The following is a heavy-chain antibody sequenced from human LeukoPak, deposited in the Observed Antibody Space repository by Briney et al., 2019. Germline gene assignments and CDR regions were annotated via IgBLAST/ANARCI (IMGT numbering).Heavy chain of an antibody. CDR2: IYTSGST. CDR1: GGSISSGSYY. J-gene: IGHJ4*02. Sequence: SQTLSLTCTVSGGSISSGSYYWSWIRQPAGKGLEWIGRIYTSGSTNYNPSLKSRVTISVDTSKNQFSLKLSSVTAADTAVYYCARALRIYGDYWGYWGQGTLVTVSS. V-gene: IGHV4-61*02. D-gene: IGHD4-17*01. CDR3: ARALRIYGDYWGY.